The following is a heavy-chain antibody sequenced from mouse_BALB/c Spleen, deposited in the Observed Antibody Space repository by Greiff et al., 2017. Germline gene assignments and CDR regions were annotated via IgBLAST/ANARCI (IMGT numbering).Heavy chain of an antibody. Sequence: QVQLKESGPGLVQPSQSLSITCTVSGFSLTSYGVHWVRQSPGKGLEWLGVIWAGGSTNYNSALMSRLSISKDNSKSQVFLKMNSLQTDDTAMYYCARAGFAYWGQGTLVTVSA. J-gene: IGHJ3*01. CDR2: IWAGGST. V-gene: IGHV2-9*02. CDR1: GFSLTSYG. CDR3: ARAGFAY.